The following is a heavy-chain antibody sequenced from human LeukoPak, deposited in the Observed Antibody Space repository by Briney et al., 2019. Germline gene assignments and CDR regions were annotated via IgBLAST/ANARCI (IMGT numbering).Heavy chain of an antibody. CDR1: SGSISSGDYS. Sequence: KPSETLSLTCAVSSGSISSGDYSWSWIRQPPGKGLEWIGYIYYSGSTYYNPSLKSRVIISVDTSKNQFSLKLSSVTAADTAVYYCARDGSSYYYYDSSGTYFDYWGQGTLVTVSS. J-gene: IGHJ4*02. D-gene: IGHD3-22*01. CDR2: IYYSGST. V-gene: IGHV4-30-4*07. CDR3: ARDGSSYYYYDSSGTYFDY.